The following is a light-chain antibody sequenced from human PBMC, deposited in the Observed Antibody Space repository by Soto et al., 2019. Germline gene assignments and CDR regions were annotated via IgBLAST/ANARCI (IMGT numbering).Light chain of an antibody. V-gene: IGKV1-9*01. Sequence: SQMTQSPSTLSASVGDRVTITCRASQSISSWLAWYQQKPGRAPKLLIYAASTLQSGVPSRFSGSGSGTEFTLTITSLQPEDFATYYCQQLNSFPITFGQGTRLEIK. CDR3: QQLNSFPIT. CDR1: QSISSW. J-gene: IGKJ5*01. CDR2: AAS.